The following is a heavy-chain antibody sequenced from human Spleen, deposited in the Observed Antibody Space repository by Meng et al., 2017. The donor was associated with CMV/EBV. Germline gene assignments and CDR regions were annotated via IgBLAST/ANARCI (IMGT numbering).Heavy chain of an antibody. CDR3: ARGRTDFDS. D-gene: IGHD1-14*01. CDR2: ISHSGRT. V-gene: IGHV4-34*01. Sequence: LSLTCAVYGESLTDDFWSWIRQSPEKGLEGIGDISHSGRTNYNPSLKSRVTISLDTSNNQFFLTVTSVTAADTSVYYCARGRTDFDSWGQGALVTVSS. CDR1: GESLTDDF. J-gene: IGHJ4*02.